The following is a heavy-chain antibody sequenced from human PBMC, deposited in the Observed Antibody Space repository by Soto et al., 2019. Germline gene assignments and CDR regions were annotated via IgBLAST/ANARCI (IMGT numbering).Heavy chain of an antibody. Sequence: TLSLTCSVSGCSITTGGSYWSWIRQHPGKGLEWIGNIYHSGNTYYNPSLKSRLTISVDTSKNHFSLMVDSVTAADTAVYYCARARFQVLYGKPYFDSWGQGTRGTVSS. CDR2: IYHSGNT. CDR3: ARARFQVLYGKPYFDS. J-gene: IGHJ4*02. V-gene: IGHV4-31*03. D-gene: IGHD2-2*02. CDR1: GCSITTGGSY.